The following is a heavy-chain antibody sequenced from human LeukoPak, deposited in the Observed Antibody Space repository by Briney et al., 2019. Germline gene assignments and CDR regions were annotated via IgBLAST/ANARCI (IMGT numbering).Heavy chain of an antibody. D-gene: IGHD5-24*01. CDR3: AISRDGYKN. CDR2: IYYSGST. J-gene: IGHJ4*02. CDR1: GGSISSSSYY. Sequence: PSQTLSLTCAVSGGSISSSSYYWGWIRQPPGKGLEWIGSIYYSGSTYYNPSLKSRVTISVDTSKNQFSLKLSSVTAADTAVYYCAISRDGYKNWGQGTLVTVSS. V-gene: IGHV4-39*07.